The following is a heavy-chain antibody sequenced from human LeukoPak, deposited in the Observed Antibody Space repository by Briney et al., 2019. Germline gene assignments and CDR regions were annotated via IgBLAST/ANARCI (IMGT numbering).Heavy chain of an antibody. CDR1: GGSFSGYY. CDR3: ARQSPGIAFDY. Sequence: PSETLSLTCAVYGGSFSGYYWSWIRQPPGKGLEWIGEINHSGSTNYNPSLKSRVTISVDTSKNQFSLKLSSVTAADTAVYYCARQSPGIAFDYWGQGTLVTVSS. CDR2: INHSGST. J-gene: IGHJ4*02. D-gene: IGHD2-21*01. V-gene: IGHV4-34*01.